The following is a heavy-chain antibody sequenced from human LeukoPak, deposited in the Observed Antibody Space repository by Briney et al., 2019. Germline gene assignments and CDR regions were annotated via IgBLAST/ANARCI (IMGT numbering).Heavy chain of an antibody. CDR3: ARDGDGYNLFDY. Sequence: SQTLSLTCTVSGGSISSGGYYWSWIRQHPGKGLEWIGYIFYSGSTYYNPSLKSRVAISVDTSKNQFSLKLSSATAADTAVYYCARDGDGYNLFDYWGQGTLVTVSS. J-gene: IGHJ4*02. CDR1: GGSISSGGYY. CDR2: IFYSGST. V-gene: IGHV4-31*03. D-gene: IGHD5-24*01.